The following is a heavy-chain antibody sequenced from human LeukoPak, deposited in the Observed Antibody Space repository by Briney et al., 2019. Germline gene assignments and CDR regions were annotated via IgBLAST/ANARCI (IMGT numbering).Heavy chain of an antibody. CDR1: GFTFSSYA. Sequence: GGSLRLSCAASGFTFSSYAMLWVRQAPGKGLEWVAFIRYDGSNKYYADSVKGRFTISRDNSKNTLYLQMNSLRAEDTAVYYCSRSRRGFGYFDYWGQGTLVAVTS. CDR3: SRSRRGFGYFDY. CDR2: IRYDGSNK. V-gene: IGHV3-30*02. D-gene: IGHD3-3*01. J-gene: IGHJ4*02.